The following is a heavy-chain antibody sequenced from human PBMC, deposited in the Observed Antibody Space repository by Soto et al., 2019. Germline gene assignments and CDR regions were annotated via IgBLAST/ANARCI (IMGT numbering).Heavy chain of an antibody. J-gene: IGHJ4*02. CDR3: ARGEIHFDF. V-gene: IGHV4-31*03. Sequence: QVQLQESGPGLAKPSQTLSLTCTVSGGSISSGGSYWTWIRQHPGKGLEWIGNLHNSGTTYYNPSLGSRVAMSVDTSKNPFSLHLSSVTAADTAVYYCARGEIHFDFWGQGTLVTVSS. CDR1: GGSISSGGSY. CDR2: LHNSGTT.